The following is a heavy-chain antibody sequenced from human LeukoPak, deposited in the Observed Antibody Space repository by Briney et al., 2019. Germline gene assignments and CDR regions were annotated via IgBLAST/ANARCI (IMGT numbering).Heavy chain of an antibody. J-gene: IGHJ5*02. V-gene: IGHV3-53*04. D-gene: IGHD3-16*02. Sequence: PEGSLRLSCAASGFTVSSNYMSWVRQAPGKGLEWVSVIYSGGSTYYADSVKGRFTISRHNSKNTLYLQMNSLRAEDTAVYYCARGRDYVWGSYRYSGWFDPWGQGTLVTVSS. CDR3: ARGRDYVWGSYRYSGWFDP. CDR2: IYSGGST. CDR1: GFTVSSNY.